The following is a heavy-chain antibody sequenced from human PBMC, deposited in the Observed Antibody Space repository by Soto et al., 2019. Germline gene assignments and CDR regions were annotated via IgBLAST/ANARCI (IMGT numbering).Heavy chain of an antibody. V-gene: IGHV3-23*01. D-gene: IGHD6-19*01. CDR1: GFTFSNYA. J-gene: IGHJ4*02. Sequence: EVQLLESGGGLVQPGNSLRLSCAASGFTFSNYAMSWVRQAPGKGLEWVSTIHGGDGTTYYADSMKGRSTISRDNSKNALYLQMNSLRAEDMAVYNCVKVLIDSRGWYGFVFDYWGQGTLVTVSS. CDR3: VKVLIDSRGWYGFVFDY. CDR2: IHGGDGTT.